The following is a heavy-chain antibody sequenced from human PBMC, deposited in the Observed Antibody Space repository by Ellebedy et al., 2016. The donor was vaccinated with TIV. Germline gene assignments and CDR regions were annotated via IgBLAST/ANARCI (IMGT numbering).Heavy chain of an antibody. Sequence: MPSETLSLTCTVSGGSISSYYWSWIRQPAGKGLEWIGRTHTSGTTNYNPSLKSRVTMSLDTSTNQFSLNLSSVTAADTAVYYCARKGGDSRGFDCWGQGTLVTVSS. D-gene: IGHD3-22*01. CDR1: GGSISSYY. J-gene: IGHJ4*02. CDR2: THTSGTT. CDR3: ARKGGDSRGFDC. V-gene: IGHV4-4*07.